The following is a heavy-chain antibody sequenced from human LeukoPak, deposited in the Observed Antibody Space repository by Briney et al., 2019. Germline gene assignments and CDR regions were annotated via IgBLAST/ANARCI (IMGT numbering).Heavy chain of an antibody. CDR2: ISRSGGST. Sequence: PGGSLRLSCAASGFTLGTYDMYWVRQAPGKGLECVSSISRSGGSTYYADSVKGRFTISRDNSKNTLYLQMSSLRADDTAEYYCSKKGQSEDYGKPGWGQGTLVLVSS. CDR3: SKKGQSEDYGKPG. CDR1: GFTLGTYD. D-gene: IGHD4-17*01. V-gene: IGHV3-23*01. J-gene: IGHJ4*02.